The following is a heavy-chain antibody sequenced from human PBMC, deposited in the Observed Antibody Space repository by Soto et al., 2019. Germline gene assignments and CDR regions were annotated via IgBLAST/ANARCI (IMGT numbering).Heavy chain of an antibody. V-gene: IGHV1-58*02. D-gene: IGHD4-17*01. CDR3: AAAGDDTELNFDY. Sequence: ASVKVSCKASGFTFTSSAMQWVRQARGQRLEWIGWIVVGSGNTNYAQKFQERVTITRDMSTSTAYMELSSLRSEDTAVYYCAAAGDDTELNFDYWGQGTLVTVSS. CDR2: IVVGSGNT. J-gene: IGHJ4*02. CDR1: GFTFTSSA.